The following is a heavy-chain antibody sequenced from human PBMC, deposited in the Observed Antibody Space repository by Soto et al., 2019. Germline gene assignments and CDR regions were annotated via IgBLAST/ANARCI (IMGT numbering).Heavy chain of an antibody. CDR1: GYSFTSYW. V-gene: IGHV5-10-1*01. CDR2: IDPSDSYT. CDR3: ARLTYYYDSSGSQVALDY. J-gene: IGHJ4*02. Sequence: GESRKISCKGSGYSFTSYWISWVRQMPGKGLEWMGRIDPSDSYTNYSPSFQGHVTISADKSISTAYLQWSSLKASDTAMYYCARLTYYYDSSGSQVALDYWGQGTLVTVSS. D-gene: IGHD3-22*01.